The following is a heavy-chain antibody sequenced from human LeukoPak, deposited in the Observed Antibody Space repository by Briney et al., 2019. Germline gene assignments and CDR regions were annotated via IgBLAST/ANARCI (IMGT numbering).Heavy chain of an antibody. J-gene: IGHJ4*02. Sequence: GGSLRLSCGASGFTFSSYGMHWVRQAPGKGLEWVSYISSSTTTIYYADSVKGRFTISRDNAKNSLYLQMNSLRVEDTALYYCATTGYSSSWYPFDYWGQGTLVTVSS. CDR1: GFTFSSYG. D-gene: IGHD6-13*01. CDR3: ATTGYSSSWYPFDY. V-gene: IGHV3-48*01. CDR2: ISSSTTTI.